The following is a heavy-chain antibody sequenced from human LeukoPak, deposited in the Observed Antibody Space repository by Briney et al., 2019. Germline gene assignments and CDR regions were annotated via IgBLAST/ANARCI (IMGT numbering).Heavy chain of an antibody. CDR1: GYTFTSYA. Sequence: ASVKVSCKASGYTFTSYAMHWVRQAPGQRLEWMGWINAGNGNTKYSQKFQGRVTITRDTSASTAHMELSSLRSEDTAVYYCARGCSTSRKTNYYYYGMDVWGQGTTVTVSS. D-gene: IGHD2-2*01. V-gene: IGHV1-3*01. CDR3: ARGCSTSRKTNYYYYGMDV. J-gene: IGHJ6*02. CDR2: INAGNGNT.